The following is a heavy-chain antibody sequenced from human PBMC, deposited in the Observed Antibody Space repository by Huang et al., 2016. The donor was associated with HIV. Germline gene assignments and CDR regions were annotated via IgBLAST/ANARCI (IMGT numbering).Heavy chain of an antibody. J-gene: IGHJ6*03. V-gene: IGHV4-39*01. CDR2: IYYKGST. Sequence: QLLLQESGPGLVKPSEALALTCAVSGGSIRSSDFHWGWIRQPPGKGLEWIGSIYYKGSTHYNPSLKSRVTIAVDTSKNLFFLNLTSMTAAETAVYYCARHREGPVAYYSGWGSHLNYMDVWGRGRTVVVSS. D-gene: IGHD3-10*01. CDR3: ARHREGPVAYYSGWGSHLNYMDV. CDR1: GGSIRSSDFH.